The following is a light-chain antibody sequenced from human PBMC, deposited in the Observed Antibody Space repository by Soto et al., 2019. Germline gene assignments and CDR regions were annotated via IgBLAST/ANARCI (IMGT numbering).Light chain of an antibody. CDR1: QSVSSK. J-gene: IGKJ2*01. Sequence: EIVMTQSPATLSVSPGERATLSCRASQSVSSKLAWFQQKPGQAPSLLIYGVSTRATGVPVRFSGSGPGTEFTLTINSLQSEDFAVYYCQQYNNWPHTFGQGTKVDIK. V-gene: IGKV3-15*01. CDR3: QQYNNWPHT. CDR2: GVS.